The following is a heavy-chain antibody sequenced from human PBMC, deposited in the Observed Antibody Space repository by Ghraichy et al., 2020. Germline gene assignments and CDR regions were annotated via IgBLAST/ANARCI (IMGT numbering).Heavy chain of an antibody. CDR1: GFIFSDHY. Sequence: GESLNISCAASGFIFSDHYMDWVRQAPGKGLEWVGRTRNKANSYTTEYAASVKGRFTISRDDSKNSLYLQMNSLKTEDTAVYFCARSQAYDAFHIWGQGALVTVSS. CDR3: ARSQAYDAFHI. CDR2: TRNKANSYTT. J-gene: IGHJ3*02. V-gene: IGHV3-72*01.